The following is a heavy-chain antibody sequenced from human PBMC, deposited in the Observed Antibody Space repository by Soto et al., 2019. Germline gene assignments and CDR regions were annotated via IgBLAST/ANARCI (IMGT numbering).Heavy chain of an antibody. J-gene: IGHJ4*02. CDR3: ARGAIVAVPAALSSYHDYTNYRFDS. CDR1: GGSFSDFA. Sequence: QVQLAQSGADMTKTGSSVKVSCRASGGSFSDFAFSWVRQAPGQGLEWLGGIIPMFAATKYAQRLQDRVTITADESTNTVYLALNSLTSEDTAIYYCARGAIVAVPAALSSYHDYTNYRFDSGGQGTLVTVSS. V-gene: IGHV1-69*01. CDR2: IIPMFAAT. D-gene: IGHD2-15*01.